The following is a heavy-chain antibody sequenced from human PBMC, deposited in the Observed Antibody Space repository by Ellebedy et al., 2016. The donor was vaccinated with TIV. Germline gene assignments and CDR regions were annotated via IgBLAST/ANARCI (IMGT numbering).Heavy chain of an antibody. CDR1: AGTFSTYT. D-gene: IGHD1-26*01. CDR3: ARDLVGSGSNFGDYYFDY. V-gene: IGHV1-69*13. CDR2: IILIFGTT. Sequence: AASVKVSCKASAGTFSTYTINWVRQAPGQGLEWLGGIILIFGTTNYAQKFQGRVTITADESTSTAYMELSSLISEDTAVYYCARDLVGSGSNFGDYYFDYWGQGTLVTVSS. J-gene: IGHJ4*02.